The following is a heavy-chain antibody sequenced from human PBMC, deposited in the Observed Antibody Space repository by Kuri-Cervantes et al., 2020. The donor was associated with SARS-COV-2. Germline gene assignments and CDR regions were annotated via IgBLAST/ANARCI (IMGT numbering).Heavy chain of an antibody. V-gene: IGHV3-30*04. D-gene: IGHD3-22*01. J-gene: IGHJ4*02. CDR2: ISYDGSNK. CDR3: ANDYDSSGYYRSFDY. Sequence: SLKISCAASGFTFSSYAMHWVRQAPGKGLEWVAVISYDGSNKYYADSVKGRFTISRDNSKNTLYLQMNSLRAEDTAVYYCANDYDSSGYYRSFDYWGQGTLVTVSS. CDR1: GFTFSSYA.